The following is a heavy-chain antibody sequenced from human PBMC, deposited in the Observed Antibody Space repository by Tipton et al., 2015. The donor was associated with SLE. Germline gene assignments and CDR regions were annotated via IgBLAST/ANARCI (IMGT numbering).Heavy chain of an antibody. CDR2: INSDGSST. J-gene: IGHJ6*03. CDR3: ARDRSYYYYYYMDV. V-gene: IGHV3-74*01. Sequence: SLRLSCAASGFTFTKYWMHWVRQAPGKGLVWVARINSDGSSTSYADSVKGRFTISRDNAKNTLYLQMNSLRAEDTAVYYCARDRSYYYYYYMDVWGKGTTVTVSS. CDR1: GFTFTKYW.